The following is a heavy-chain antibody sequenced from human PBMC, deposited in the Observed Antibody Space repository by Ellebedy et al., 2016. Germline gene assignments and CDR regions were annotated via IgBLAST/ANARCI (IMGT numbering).Heavy chain of an antibody. J-gene: IGHJ4*02. CDR1: GGSISSSNW. CDR2: IYHSGIT. D-gene: IGHD3-22*01. Sequence: SETLSLXXAVSGGSISSSNWWSWVRQPPGKGLEWIGEIYHSGITNHNPSLKSRVSISVDKSKNQFSLKLSSVTAADTAVYYCAREVYYDSSGYNYSFDYWGQGTLVTVSS. V-gene: IGHV4-4*02. CDR3: AREVYYDSSGYNYSFDY.